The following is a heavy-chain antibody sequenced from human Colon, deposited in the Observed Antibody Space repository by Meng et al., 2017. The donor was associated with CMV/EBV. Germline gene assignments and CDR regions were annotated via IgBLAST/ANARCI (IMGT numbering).Heavy chain of an antibody. CDR2: INSDGSST. CDR3: ARDGGLHRRGGDFDY. CDR1: GFTFSSYW. J-gene: IGHJ4*02. D-gene: IGHD3-16*01. V-gene: IGHV3-74*01. Sequence: GGSLRLSCAASGFTFSSYWMHWVRQAPGKGLVWVSRINSDGSSTSYADSVKGRFTISRDNAKNTLYLQMNSLRAEDTAVYYCARDGGLHRRGGDFDYRGQGTLVTVSS.